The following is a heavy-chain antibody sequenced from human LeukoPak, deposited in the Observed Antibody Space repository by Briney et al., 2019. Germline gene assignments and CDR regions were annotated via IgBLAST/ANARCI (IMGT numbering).Heavy chain of an antibody. CDR1: GYTLTELS. V-gene: IGHV1-24*01. J-gene: IGHJ4*02. D-gene: IGHD3-22*01. Sequence: GASVKVSCKVSGYTLTELSMHWVRQAPGKGLEWMGGFDPEDGETIYAQKFQGRVTMIEDTSTDTAYMELSSLRSEDTAVYYCAKGNYYDRSGYYNWGQGTLVTVSS. CDR3: AKGNYYDRSGYYN. CDR2: FDPEDGET.